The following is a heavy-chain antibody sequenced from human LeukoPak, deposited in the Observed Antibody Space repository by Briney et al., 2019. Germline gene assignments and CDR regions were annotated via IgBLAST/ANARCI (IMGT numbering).Heavy chain of an antibody. Sequence: GGSLRLSCAASGFTFSSYGMHWVRQAPGKGLEWVAVIWYDGSNKYYADSVKGRFTISRDNSKNTLYLQMNSLRAEDTAVYYCARAWRYDILTGWWGAFDIWGQGTMVTVSS. J-gene: IGHJ3*02. CDR1: GFTFSSYG. CDR3: ARAWRYDILTGWWGAFDI. V-gene: IGHV3-33*08. D-gene: IGHD3-9*01. CDR2: IWYDGSNK.